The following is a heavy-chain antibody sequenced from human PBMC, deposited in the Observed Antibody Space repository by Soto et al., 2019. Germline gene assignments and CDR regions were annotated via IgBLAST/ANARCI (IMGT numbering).Heavy chain of an antibody. D-gene: IGHD2-2*01. CDR3: AKGGKDCSSTSCYYYFDY. J-gene: IGHJ4*02. CDR1: GFTFSSYA. V-gene: IGHV3-23*01. CDR2: ISGSGGST. Sequence: GGSLRLSCAASGFTFSSYAMSWVRQAPGKGLDWVSAISGSGGSTYYADSVKGRFTISRDNSKNTLYLQMNSLRAEDTAVYYCAKGGKDCSSTSCYYYFDYWGQGTLVTVSS.